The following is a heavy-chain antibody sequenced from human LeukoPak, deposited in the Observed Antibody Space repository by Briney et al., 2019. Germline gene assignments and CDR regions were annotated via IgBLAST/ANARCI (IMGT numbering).Heavy chain of an antibody. V-gene: IGHV3-23*01. CDR1: GFTFSSYA. CDR2: ISSSGGST. CDR3: ARIQLLPYYYYGMDV. D-gene: IGHD2-2*01. Sequence: GGSLRLSCAATGFTFSSYAMSWVRQAPGKGLEWVSAISSSGGSTYYADSVKGRFTISRDNSKNTLYLQMNSLRAEDTAVYYCARIQLLPYYYYGMDVWGQGTTVTVSS. J-gene: IGHJ6*02.